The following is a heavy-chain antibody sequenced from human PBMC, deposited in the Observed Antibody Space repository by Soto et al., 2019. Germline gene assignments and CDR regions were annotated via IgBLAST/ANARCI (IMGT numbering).Heavy chain of an antibody. CDR1: GYTFTNYC. J-gene: IGHJ3*02. V-gene: IGHV1-18*01. CDR2: ISGDNGDT. CDR3: ARARRWIYASDI. D-gene: IGHD5-12*01. Sequence: ASVNVSCKSSGYTFTNYCMSWVRQAPGQGLEWMGWISGDNGDTNYAQRLQGRVTMTTDTSTSTAYMELRSLKSDDTAVYFCARARRWIYASDIWGQGTMVTVSS.